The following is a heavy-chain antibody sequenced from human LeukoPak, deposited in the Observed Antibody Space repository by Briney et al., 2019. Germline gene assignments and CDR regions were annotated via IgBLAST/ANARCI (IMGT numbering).Heavy chain of an antibody. D-gene: IGHD3-22*01. CDR2: INPNSGGT. CDR1: GYTFTGYY. CDR3: ATDTWGYYDSSNYYRQADY. V-gene: IGHV1-2*06. J-gene: IGHJ4*02. Sequence: ASVKVSFKASGYTFTGYYMHWVRQAPGQGLEWMGRINPNSGGTNYAQKFQGRVTMTRDKSISTAYMELSRLRSDDTAVYYCATDTWGYYDSSNYYRQADYWGQGTLVTVSS.